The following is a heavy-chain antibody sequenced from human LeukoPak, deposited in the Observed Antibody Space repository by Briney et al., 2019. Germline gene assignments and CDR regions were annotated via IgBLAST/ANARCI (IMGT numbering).Heavy chain of an antibody. V-gene: IGHV1-24*01. CDR1: GYTLTELS. Sequence: ASVKVSCKVSGYTLTELSMHWVRQAPGKGLEWIGGFDPEDGETIYARKFQGRVTMTEDTSTDTAYMELSSLRSEDTAVYYCATDPWGGGYRVFDYWGQGTLVTVSS. J-gene: IGHJ4*02. CDR2: FDPEDGET. CDR3: ATDPWGGGYRVFDY. D-gene: IGHD3-16*01.